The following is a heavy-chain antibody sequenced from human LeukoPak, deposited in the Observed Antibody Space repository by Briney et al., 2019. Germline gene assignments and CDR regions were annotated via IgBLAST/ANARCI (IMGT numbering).Heavy chain of an antibody. Sequence: GTLVKVSCKASGFTFTSSAVQWVRQARGQRLEWIGWIVVGSGNTNYAQKFQERVTITRDMSTSTAYMELSSLRSEDTAVYYCAASLICSSTSCPRAGAFDIWGQGTMVTVSS. V-gene: IGHV1-58*01. CDR1: GFTFTSSA. J-gene: IGHJ3*02. D-gene: IGHD2-2*01. CDR2: IVVGSGNT. CDR3: AASLICSSTSCPRAGAFDI.